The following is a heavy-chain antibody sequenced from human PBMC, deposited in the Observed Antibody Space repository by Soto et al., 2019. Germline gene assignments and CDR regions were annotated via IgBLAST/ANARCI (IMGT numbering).Heavy chain of an antibody. CDR2: IIPMFNTT. D-gene: IGHD5-12*01. CDR1: GGTLSSYA. J-gene: IGHJ4*02. Sequence: QVQLVQSGTEVKKPGSSVKVSCKASGGTLSSYAISWVRQAPGQGLEWMGGIIPMFNTTNYAQTFQGRVTITADISTSTVYIELNSLRSEDTAVYYCARDKEMATITEFVYWGQRTLVTVSS. V-gene: IGHV1-69*06. CDR3: ARDKEMATITEFVY.